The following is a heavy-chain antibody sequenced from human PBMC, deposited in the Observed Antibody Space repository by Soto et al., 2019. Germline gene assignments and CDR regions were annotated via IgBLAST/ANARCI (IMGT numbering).Heavy chain of an antibody. J-gene: IGHJ6*02. D-gene: IGHD1-7*01. CDR1: GYTFTGYY. Sequence: ASVKVSCKASGYTFTGYYMHWLRQSPGQGLEWMGWINPNSGGTNYAQKFQGWVTMTRDTSISTAYMELSRLRSDDTAVYYCTRTGTTYYYYGMDVWGQGTTVTVSS. CDR2: INPNSGGT. CDR3: TRTGTTYYYYGMDV. V-gene: IGHV1-2*04.